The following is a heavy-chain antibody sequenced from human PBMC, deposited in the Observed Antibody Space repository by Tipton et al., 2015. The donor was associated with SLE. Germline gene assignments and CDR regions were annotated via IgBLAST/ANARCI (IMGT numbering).Heavy chain of an antibody. CDR3: ARGKSIDYYYYYVDV. V-gene: IGHV4-39*07. CDR1: GDSNSSNTYY. CDR2: MYNSGST. D-gene: IGHD2/OR15-2a*01. Sequence: LRLSCTVSGDSNSSNTYYWGWICQPPGKGLEWIGNMYNSGSTYYNPSLKSRVTISIDRSKGQFSLKLNSVTAADTAVYYCARGKSIDYYYYYVDVWGEGTTVTVSS. J-gene: IGHJ6*03.